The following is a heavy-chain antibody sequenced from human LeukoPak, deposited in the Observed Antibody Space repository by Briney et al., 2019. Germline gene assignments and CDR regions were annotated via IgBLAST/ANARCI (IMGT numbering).Heavy chain of an antibody. CDR1: GGSFSGYY. Sequence: SETLSLTCAVYGGSFSGYYWSWIRQPPGKGLEWIGEINHSGSTNYNPSLKSRVTISVDTSKNQFSLKLSSVTAADTAVYYCAAGRGYLHYWGQGTLVTVSS. J-gene: IGHJ4*02. CDR3: AAGRGYLHY. D-gene: IGHD5-12*01. V-gene: IGHV4-34*01. CDR2: INHSGST.